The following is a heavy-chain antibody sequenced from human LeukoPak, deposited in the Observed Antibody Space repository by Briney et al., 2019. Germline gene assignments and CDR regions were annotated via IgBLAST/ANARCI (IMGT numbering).Heavy chain of an antibody. CDR1: GFTVSSNY. Sequence: GGSLRLSCAASGFTVSSNYMSWVRQAPGKGLEWVSVIYSGGSTYYADSVTGRFTISRDNSKNTLYLQMNSLRAEDTAVYYCARGDSSGYYYRYWGQGTLVTVSS. V-gene: IGHV3-53*01. J-gene: IGHJ4*02. CDR3: ARGDSSGYYYRY. CDR2: IYSGGST. D-gene: IGHD3-22*01.